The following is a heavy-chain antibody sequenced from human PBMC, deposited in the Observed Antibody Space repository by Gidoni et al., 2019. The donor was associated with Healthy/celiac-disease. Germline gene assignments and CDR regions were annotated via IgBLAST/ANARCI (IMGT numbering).Heavy chain of an antibody. Sequence: QVPLQQWGAGLLKPSQTLSLTCAVYGGSFSAYYWSWIRQPPGKGLEWIGEINHSGSTNYNPSLKSRVTISVDTSKNQFSLKLSSVTAADTAVYYCARGLSMVRGRISYYYYMDVWGKGTTVTVSS. CDR2: INHSGST. J-gene: IGHJ6*03. V-gene: IGHV4-34*01. D-gene: IGHD3-10*01. CDR3: ARGLSMVRGRISYYYYMDV. CDR1: GGSFSAYY.